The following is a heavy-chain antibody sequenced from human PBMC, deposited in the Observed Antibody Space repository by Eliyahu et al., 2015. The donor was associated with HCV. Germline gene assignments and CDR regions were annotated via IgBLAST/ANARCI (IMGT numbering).Heavy chain of an antibody. Sequence: QVQLVQSGAEVKKPGASVKVSCKASGYTFTGYYMHWVRQAPGQGLEWMGWINPNSGGTNYAQKFQGWITMTRDTSISTAYMELSRLRSDDTAVYYCTRGGVFDYSTNPLNWFDPWGQGTLVTVSS. CDR2: INPNSGGT. CDR1: GYTFTGYY. V-gene: IGHV1-2*04. J-gene: IGHJ5*02. D-gene: IGHD4-11*01. CDR3: TRGGVFDYSTNPLNWFDP.